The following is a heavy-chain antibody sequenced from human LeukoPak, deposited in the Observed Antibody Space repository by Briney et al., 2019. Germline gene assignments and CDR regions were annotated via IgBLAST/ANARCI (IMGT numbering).Heavy chain of an antibody. J-gene: IGHJ4*02. CDR3: ARGTLLLYDFWSGTADY. D-gene: IGHD3-3*01. CDR2: IKQDGSEK. Sequence: AGGSLRLSCAASGFTFSSYWMSWVRQAPGKGLEWVANIKQDGSEKYYVDSVKGRFTISRDNAKNSLYLQMNSLRAEDTAVYYCARGTLLLYDFWSGTADYWGQETLVTVSS. CDR1: GFTFSSYW. V-gene: IGHV3-7*01.